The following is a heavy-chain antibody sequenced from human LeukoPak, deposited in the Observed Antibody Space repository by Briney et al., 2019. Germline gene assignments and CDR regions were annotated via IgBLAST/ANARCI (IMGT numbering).Heavy chain of an antibody. CDR2: ISSSSSYI. Sequence: PGGSLRLSXAASGFTFSSYSMNWIRQAPGKGLEWVSSISSSSSYIYYADSVKGRFTISRDNAKNSLYLQMNSLRAEDTAVYYCARDLGIAVAGTVLGFDYWGQGTLVTVSS. D-gene: IGHD6-19*01. V-gene: IGHV3-21*01. CDR1: GFTFSSYS. CDR3: ARDLGIAVAGTVLGFDY. J-gene: IGHJ4*02.